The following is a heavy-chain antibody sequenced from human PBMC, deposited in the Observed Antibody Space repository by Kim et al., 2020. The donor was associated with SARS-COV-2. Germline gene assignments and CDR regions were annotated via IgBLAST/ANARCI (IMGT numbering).Heavy chain of an antibody. Sequence: GGSLRLSCAASGFTFSSYAMHWVRQAPGKGLEWVAVISYDGSNKYYADSVKGRFTISRDNSKNTLYLQMNSLRAEDTAVYYCAREGSGALRYFDWLLAGGYGMDVWGQGTTVTVSS. CDR3: AREGSGALRYFDWLLAGGYGMDV. CDR2: ISYDGSNK. J-gene: IGHJ6*02. V-gene: IGHV3-30-3*01. D-gene: IGHD3-9*01. CDR1: GFTFSSYA.